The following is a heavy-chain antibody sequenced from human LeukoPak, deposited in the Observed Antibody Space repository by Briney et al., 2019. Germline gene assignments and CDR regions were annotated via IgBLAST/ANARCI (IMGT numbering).Heavy chain of an antibody. J-gene: IGHJ4*02. V-gene: IGHV1-2*02. CDR3: AREQWLVGGVDY. D-gene: IGHD6-19*01. CDR2: INPKTDYT. CDR1: GYAFTDYY. Sequence: ASVKVSCKASGYAFTDYYIHWVRQAPGQGLEWMGWINPKTDYTYYAQKYQGRVTLTRDTSISTAYMELSRLRSDDTAVYYCAREQWLVGGVDYWGQGTLVTVSS.